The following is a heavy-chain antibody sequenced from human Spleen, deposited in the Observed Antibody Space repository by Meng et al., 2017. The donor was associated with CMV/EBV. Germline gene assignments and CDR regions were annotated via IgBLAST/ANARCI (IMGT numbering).Heavy chain of an antibody. D-gene: IGHD2-2*02. J-gene: IGHJ4*02. CDR3: ARDPGCTSAKCYMEFDH. Sequence: VSSGVYYWTWIRQIPGKGLEWIGYTYLSGSTYYNPSLESRVAMSMDTSKNQFSLRLSSVTAADTAVYYCARDPGCTSAKCYMEFDHWGQGTLVTVSS. CDR1: VSSGVYY. V-gene: IGHV4-31*02. CDR2: TYLSGST.